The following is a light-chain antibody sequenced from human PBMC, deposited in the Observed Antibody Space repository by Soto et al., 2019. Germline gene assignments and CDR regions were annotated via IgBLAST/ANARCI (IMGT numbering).Light chain of an antibody. V-gene: IGKV1-8*01. J-gene: IGKJ1*01. CDR1: QGISSY. CDR2: AAS. CDR3: QQYYSYPYT. Sequence: AIRMTQSPSSFSASTGDRVTITCRASQGISSYLAWYQQKPGKAPKLLIYAASTLQSGVPSRFSGSGSGTDFTLTISSLQSEDFATYYCQQYYSYPYTLGHGTKVDIK.